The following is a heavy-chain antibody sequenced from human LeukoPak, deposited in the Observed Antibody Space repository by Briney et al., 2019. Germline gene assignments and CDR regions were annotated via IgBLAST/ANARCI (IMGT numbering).Heavy chain of an antibody. J-gene: IGHJ3*02. CDR1: GFSFSNYA. Sequence: GGSLRLSCAASGFSFSNYAMHWVRQAPGKGLEWVAFLRYDGSNKYYADSVEGRFTISRDNSKNTLYLQMNSLRAEDTAVYYCAKDRVTMMEGAFDIWGQGTMVTVSS. CDR3: AKDRVTMMEGAFDI. CDR2: LRYDGSNK. V-gene: IGHV3-30*02. D-gene: IGHD3-22*01.